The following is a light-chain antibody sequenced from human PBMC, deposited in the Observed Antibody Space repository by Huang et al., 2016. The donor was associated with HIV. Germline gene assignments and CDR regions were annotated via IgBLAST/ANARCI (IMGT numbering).Light chain of an antibody. J-gene: IGKJ2*01. Sequence: IVMTQSPATLSVSPGERVTLSCRASRSVGNNLAWYQQKVGQPPRLLIYGASTRATGIAARFSGSGSGTDFTRTISSLQSEDFAVYYCQQYNDWPPWYTFGQGTKLEIK. CDR2: GAS. V-gene: IGKV3-15*01. CDR1: RSVGNN. CDR3: QQYNDWPPWYT.